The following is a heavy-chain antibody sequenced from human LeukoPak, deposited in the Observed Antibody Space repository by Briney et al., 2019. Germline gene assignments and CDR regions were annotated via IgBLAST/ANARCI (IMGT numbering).Heavy chain of an antibody. J-gene: IGHJ4*02. CDR3: ARGTTGTTSGDY. CDR2: ISGSGGST. D-gene: IGHD1-1*01. Sequence: PGGSLRLSCAASGSTFSSYGMSWVRQAPGKGLEWVSAISGSGGSTYYADSVKGRFTISRDNAKNSLYLQMNSLRAEDTAVYYCARGTTGTTSGDYWGQGTLVTVSS. CDR1: GSTFSSYG. V-gene: IGHV3-23*01.